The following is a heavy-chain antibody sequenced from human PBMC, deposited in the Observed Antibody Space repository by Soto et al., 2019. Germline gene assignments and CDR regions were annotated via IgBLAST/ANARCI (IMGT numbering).Heavy chain of an antibody. V-gene: IGHV1-8*01. J-gene: IGHJ5*02. Sequence: QVQLVQSGAEVKKPVASMKVSCKASGYTFTSYDINWVRQATGQGLEWMGWMNPNSCNTGYAQKCQGRVTMTRNTYISTAYMELSSLRSEVTAVYYCAISPPRAYCGGDCFLFDPWGQGTLVPVSS. CDR1: GYTFTSYD. D-gene: IGHD2-21*02. CDR2: MNPNSCNT. CDR3: AISPPRAYCGGDCFLFDP.